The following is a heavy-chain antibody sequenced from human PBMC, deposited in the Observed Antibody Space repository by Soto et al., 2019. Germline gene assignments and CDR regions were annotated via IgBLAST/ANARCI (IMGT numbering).Heavy chain of an antibody. CDR3: ARGVLRFLGRRGWFDP. CDR2: IYYSGST. D-gene: IGHD3-3*01. CDR1: GGSISRGGYY. V-gene: IGHV4-31*03. J-gene: IGHJ5*02. Sequence: SETLSLTCTVSGGSISRGGYYWSWIRQHPGKGLEWIGYIYYSGSTYYNPSLKSRVTISVDTSKNQFSLKLSSVTAADTAVYYCARGVLRFLGRRGWFDPWGQGTLVTVSS.